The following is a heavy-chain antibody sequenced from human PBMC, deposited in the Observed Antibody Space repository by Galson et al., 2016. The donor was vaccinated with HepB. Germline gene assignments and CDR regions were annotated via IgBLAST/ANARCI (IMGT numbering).Heavy chain of an antibody. Sequence: SLRLSCAASGFIFSSYGMHWVRRPPGKGLEWVAAIWYEGNNKYFAEYVKGRFTISRDNSKSTLYLQMNSLRAEDTAVYYCARGRVYYDTSGYYLPYFDYWGQGTLVTVSS. CDR3: ARGRVYYDTSGYYLPYFDY. J-gene: IGHJ4*02. V-gene: IGHV3-33*08. CDR2: IWYEGNNK. CDR1: GFIFSSYG. D-gene: IGHD3-22*01.